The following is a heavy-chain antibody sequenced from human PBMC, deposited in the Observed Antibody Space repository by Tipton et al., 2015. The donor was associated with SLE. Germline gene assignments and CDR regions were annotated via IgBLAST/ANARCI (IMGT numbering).Heavy chain of an antibody. J-gene: IGHJ6*03. D-gene: IGHD1-1*01. V-gene: IGHV4-59*12. CDR3: ARAPGLERDYYYYYYMDV. CDR2: IYYYTGST. Sequence: TLSLTCSVSGGSISNYHWSWLRQPPGKGLEWIGYIYYYTGSTNYNPSLKSRVTISVNTSKNQFSLKLRSETAADTAVYYCARAPGLERDYYYYYYMDVWGKGTTVTVSS. CDR1: GGSISNYH.